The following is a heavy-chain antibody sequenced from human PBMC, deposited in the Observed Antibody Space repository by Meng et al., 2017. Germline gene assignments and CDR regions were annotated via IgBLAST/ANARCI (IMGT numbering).Heavy chain of an antibody. Sequence: GGSLRLSCAASGFTFSDYYMSWIRQAPGKGLEWVSYISSSGSTIYYADSVKGRFTISRHNSKNTLYLQMNSLRAEDTAVYYCASAGDDAFDIWGQGTMVTVSS. CDR2: ISSSGSTI. CDR3: ASAGDDAFDI. CDR1: GFTFSDYY. J-gene: IGHJ3*02. D-gene: IGHD2-21*01. V-gene: IGHV3-11*01.